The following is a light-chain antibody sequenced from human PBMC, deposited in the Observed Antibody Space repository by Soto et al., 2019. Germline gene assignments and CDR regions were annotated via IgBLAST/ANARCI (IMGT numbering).Light chain of an antibody. J-gene: IGLJ1*01. V-gene: IGLV1-40*01. CDR1: SSNIGAGYD. CDR3: QSYDSSLSGYV. CDR2: ANS. Sequence: QSVLTQPPSVSGAPGQRVTISCTGSSSNIGAGYDVHWYQQLPGTAPKLLIYANSIRPSGVPGRFSGSKSGTSASLAITGRQAEDEADYYCQSYDSSLSGYVFGTGTKVTVL.